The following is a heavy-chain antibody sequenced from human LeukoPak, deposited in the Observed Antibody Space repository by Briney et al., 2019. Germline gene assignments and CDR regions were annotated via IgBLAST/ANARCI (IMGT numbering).Heavy chain of an antibody. CDR3: ARGHRWQWLVRGDLIGYFQH. J-gene: IGHJ1*01. D-gene: IGHD6-19*01. V-gene: IGHV4-34*01. Sequence: SETLSLTCAVYGGSFSCYYWSWIRQPPGKGLEWIGEINHSGSTNYNPSLKSRVTISVDTSKNQFSLKLSSVTAADTAVYYCARGHRWQWLVRGDLIGYFQHWGQGTVVTVSS. CDR1: GGSFSCYY. CDR2: INHSGST.